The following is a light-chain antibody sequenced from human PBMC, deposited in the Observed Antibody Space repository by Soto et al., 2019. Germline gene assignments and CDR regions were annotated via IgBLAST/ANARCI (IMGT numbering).Light chain of an antibody. CDR3: QQCGSSPS. V-gene: IGKV3-20*01. CDR1: QSVSSSY. J-gene: IGKJ1*01. Sequence: EIVLTQSPGTLSLSPGERATLSCRASQSVSSSYLAWYQQKPGQAPRLLIYDTSSRANGIPDRFSGSGSGTDFTLAISRLEPEDFAVYYCQQCGSSPSFGQGTKFELK. CDR2: DTS.